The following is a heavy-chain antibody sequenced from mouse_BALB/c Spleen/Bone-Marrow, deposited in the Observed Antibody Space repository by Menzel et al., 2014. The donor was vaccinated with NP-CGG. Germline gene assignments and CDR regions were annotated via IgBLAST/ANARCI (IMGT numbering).Heavy chain of an antibody. CDR1: GFTFTEYT. V-gene: IGHV1-18*01. D-gene: IGHD4-1*01. CDR2: INPNNGGT. J-gene: IGHJ2*01. CDR3: ASNWFYFDY. Sequence: EVQLQQSGPELVKPGASVKISCKTSGFTFTEYTMHWVKQSHGKSLVWIGGINPNNGGTSYNQKFKVKATLTVDTSSITAYMELRSLTSEDSAVYYCASNWFYFDYWGQGTTLTVSS.